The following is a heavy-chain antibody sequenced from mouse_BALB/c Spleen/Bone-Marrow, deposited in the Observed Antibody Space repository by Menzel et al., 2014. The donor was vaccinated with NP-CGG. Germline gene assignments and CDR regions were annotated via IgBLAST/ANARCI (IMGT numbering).Heavy chain of an antibody. J-gene: IGHJ3*01. V-gene: IGHV1-9*01. CDR1: GYTFSSYW. CDR2: ILPGSGNT. CDR3: TRQGFAC. Sequence: QVQLKHSGPELMKPGASVKISCKATGYTFSSYWIEWVKQRPGHGLEWIGEILPGSGNTHYNEKFKGKATFTADTSSNTAYMQLSSLTSEDPAVYYCTRQGFACWGQGTLVTVSA.